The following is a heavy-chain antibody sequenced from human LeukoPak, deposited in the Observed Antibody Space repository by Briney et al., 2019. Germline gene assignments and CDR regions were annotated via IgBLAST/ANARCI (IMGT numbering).Heavy chain of an antibody. J-gene: IGHJ4*02. CDR2: ISAYNGNT. V-gene: IGHV1-18*01. CDR1: GYTFTSYG. D-gene: IGHD3-22*01. Sequence: ASVKVSCKASGYTFTSYGISWVRQGPGQGLEWMGWISAYNGNTNYAQKLQGRVTMTTDTSTSTAYMELRSLRSDDTAVYYCARASDYYDSSGYYGYWGQGTLVTVSS. CDR3: ARASDYYDSSGYYGY.